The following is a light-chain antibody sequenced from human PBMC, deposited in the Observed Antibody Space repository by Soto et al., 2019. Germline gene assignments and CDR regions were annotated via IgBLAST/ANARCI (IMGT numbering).Light chain of an antibody. CDR2: AAS. CDR1: QSISTY. V-gene: IGKV1-39*01. J-gene: IGKJ1*01. CDR3: QQSYSTPWA. Sequence: DIQMTGSPSSLSASVGDRVTITCRASQSISTYLNWYQHKPGKAPKLLIYAASSLQSGVPSRFSGSGFGTDFTLTISSLQPEDFAPYYCQQSYSTPWAFGQGTKVDIK.